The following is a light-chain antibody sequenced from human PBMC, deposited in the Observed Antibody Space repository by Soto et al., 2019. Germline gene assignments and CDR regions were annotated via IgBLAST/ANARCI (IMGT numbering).Light chain of an antibody. CDR1: NIGSES. V-gene: IGLV3-21*04. CDR2: YNS. CDR3: QVWDSSSDHYV. Sequence: SYELTQPPSVSVAPGKTARITCGGSNIGSESVHWYQQKSGQAPMLVIYYNSDRPSGIPERFSGSSSGNTATLTISRVEAGDEADYYCQVWDSSSDHYVFGTGTKVIVL. J-gene: IGLJ1*01.